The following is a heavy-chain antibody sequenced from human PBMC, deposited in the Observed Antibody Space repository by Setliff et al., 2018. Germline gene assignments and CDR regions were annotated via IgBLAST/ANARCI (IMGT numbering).Heavy chain of an antibody. J-gene: IGHJ4*02. CDR3: MRQVGGGLWYFDY. D-gene: IGHD2-15*01. V-gene: IGHV4-38-2*01. CDR1: GLSISGEYY. Sequence: LSLTCAVSGLSISGEYYWGWIRQPPGGGPEWIGIIYHDGRAYYSTSLKSRVNLSLDMSKTQFSLHLNSVTAADTAVYYCMRQVGGGLWYFDYWGQGILVTVPQ. CDR2: IYHDGRA.